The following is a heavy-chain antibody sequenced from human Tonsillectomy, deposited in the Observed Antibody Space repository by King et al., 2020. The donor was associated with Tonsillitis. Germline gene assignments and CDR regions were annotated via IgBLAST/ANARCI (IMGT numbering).Heavy chain of an antibody. D-gene: IGHD6-13*01. CDR1: GVPFSSYS. CDR2: LSSISSYM. J-gene: IGHJ4*02. Sequence: QLVQSGGGLFKPGGALRLSCAASGVPFSSYSMTWVRQPPGEGRDWVSSLSSISSYMYYADSLKGRFTISRDNAKNSLYLQMNSLRAEDTAVYYCAWARSTIAAAGTGPYYFDYWGQGTLVPVSS. CDR3: AWARSTIAAAGTGPYYFDY. V-gene: IGHV3-21*01.